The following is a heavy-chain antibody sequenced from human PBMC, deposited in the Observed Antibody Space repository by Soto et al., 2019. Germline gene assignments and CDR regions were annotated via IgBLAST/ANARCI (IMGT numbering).Heavy chain of an antibody. Sequence: GPPVKVSCKASGGTFSSYAISWVRQAPGQGLEWMGGIIPIFGTANYAQKFQGRVTITADESTSTAYMELSSLRSEDTAVYYCARSLQYLTNWFDPWGQGTLVTVSS. V-gene: IGHV1-69*13. CDR2: IIPIFGTA. CDR3: ARSLQYLTNWFDP. D-gene: IGHD4-4*01. CDR1: GGTFSSYA. J-gene: IGHJ5*02.